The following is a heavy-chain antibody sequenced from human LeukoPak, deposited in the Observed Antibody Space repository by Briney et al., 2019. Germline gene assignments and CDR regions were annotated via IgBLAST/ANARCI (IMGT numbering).Heavy chain of an antibody. V-gene: IGHV3-69-1*02. D-gene: IGHD6-19*01. J-gene: IGHJ4*02. CDR3: ARDASALY. Sequence: KTGGSLRLSCAASGFTLSSYAMSWVRQAPGKGLEWVSAISDTGNTYHADSVKGRFTISRDNARDSLYLQMNSLRDDDTSVYYCARDASALYWGRGTPVTVSS. CDR2: ISDTGNT. CDR1: GFTLSSYA.